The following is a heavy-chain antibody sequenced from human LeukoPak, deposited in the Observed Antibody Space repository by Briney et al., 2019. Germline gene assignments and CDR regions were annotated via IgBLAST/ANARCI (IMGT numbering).Heavy chain of an antibody. CDR3: ARVVVPAAKGVRNWFDP. CDR1: GASISSYY. CDR2: INHSGST. Sequence: PSETLSLTCTVSGASISSYYWSWIRQAPGKGLEWIGEINHSGSTNYNPSLKSRVTISVDTSKNQFSLKLSSVTAADTAVYYCARVVVPAAKGVRNWFDPWGQGTLVTVSS. V-gene: IGHV4-34*01. J-gene: IGHJ5*02. D-gene: IGHD2-2*01.